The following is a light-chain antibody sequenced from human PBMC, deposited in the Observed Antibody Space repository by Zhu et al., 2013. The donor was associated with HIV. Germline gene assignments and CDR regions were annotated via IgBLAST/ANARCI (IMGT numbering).Light chain of an antibody. CDR1: DIESKS. J-gene: IGLJ2*01. CDR2: DDS. V-gene: IGLV3-21*03. Sequence: SYVLTQPPSVSVAPERTARITCGGIDIESKSVHWYQQKPGQAPVLLVYDDSDRPSGIPARFSGSNSGNTATLTIRRVEVGDEADYYCQVWESSSDHRVFGGGTKLTVL. CDR3: QVWESSSDHRV.